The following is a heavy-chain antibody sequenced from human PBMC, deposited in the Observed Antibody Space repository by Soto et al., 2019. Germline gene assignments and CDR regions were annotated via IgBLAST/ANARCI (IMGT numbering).Heavy chain of an antibody. Sequence: GGSLSLSCAASGFTFSSYATHCVRQAPGKGLEWVAVISYDGSNKYYADSVKGRFTISRDNSKNTLYLQMNSLRAEDTAVYYCAKDMYSSSSNYYYGMDVWGQGTTVTVSS. CDR2: ISYDGSNK. J-gene: IGHJ6*02. CDR3: AKDMYSSSSNYYYGMDV. CDR1: GFTFSSYA. D-gene: IGHD6-6*01. V-gene: IGHV3-30*18.